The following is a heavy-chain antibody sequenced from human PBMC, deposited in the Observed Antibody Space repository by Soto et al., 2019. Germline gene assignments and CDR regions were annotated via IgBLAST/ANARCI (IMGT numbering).Heavy chain of an antibody. J-gene: IGHJ4*02. CDR2: VFPSGSY. D-gene: IGHD3-3*01. Sequence: SETLSLTCTVSGGSISSGDYYWSWLRQPPGKGLEWIGYVFPSGSYNYNPSLKSRVTISVDTSKSEISLRLTSVTAADTAVYYCARAPALGVAHIDYWGQGTLVTVSS. CDR3: ARAPALGVAHIDY. CDR1: GGSISSGDYY. V-gene: IGHV4-61*08.